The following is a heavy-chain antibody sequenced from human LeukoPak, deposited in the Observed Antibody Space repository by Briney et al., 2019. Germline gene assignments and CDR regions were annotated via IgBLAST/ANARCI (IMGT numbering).Heavy chain of an antibody. CDR2: ISGSGGST. CDR3: AKQQGYYYDSSGYAEFDY. V-gene: IGHV3-23*01. Sequence: GGSLRLSCAASGFTFSSYAMSWVRQAPGKGLEWVSAISGSGGSTYYADSVKGRFTISRDNSKNTLYLQMNSLRAEDTAVCYCAKQQGYYYDSSGYAEFDYWGQGTLVTVSS. D-gene: IGHD3-22*01. J-gene: IGHJ4*02. CDR1: GFTFSSYA.